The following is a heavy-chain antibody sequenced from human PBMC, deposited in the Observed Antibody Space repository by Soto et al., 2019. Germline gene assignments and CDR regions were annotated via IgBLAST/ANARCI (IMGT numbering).Heavy chain of an antibody. CDR3: EHRRPNSPIDS. CDR2: IFGDGDK. V-gene: IGHV2-5*02. J-gene: IGHJ4*02. Sequence: QITLKESGPTLVKPTQTLTVTCTFSGFSLRTSGEGVGWVRQPPGKALEWLAFIFGDGDKRYSPSLKSRLTITKDTSKNQVVLTMTNMDPVDTATYYCEHRRPNSPIDSWGQGTLVTVSS. CDR1: GFSLRTSGEG.